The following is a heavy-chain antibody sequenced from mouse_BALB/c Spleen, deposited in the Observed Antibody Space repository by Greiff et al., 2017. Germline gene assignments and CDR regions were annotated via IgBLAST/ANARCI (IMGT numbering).Heavy chain of an antibody. CDR2: IDPENGDT. Sequence: EVQLQQSGAELVRSGASVKLSCTASGFNIKDYYMHWVKQRPEQGLEWIGWIDPENGDTEYAPKFQGKATMTADTSSNTAYLQLSSLTSEDTAVYYCNGGLRRWFAYWGQGTLVTVSA. D-gene: IGHD2-2*01. J-gene: IGHJ3*01. V-gene: IGHV14-4*02. CDR1: GFNIKDYY. CDR3: NGGLRRWFAY.